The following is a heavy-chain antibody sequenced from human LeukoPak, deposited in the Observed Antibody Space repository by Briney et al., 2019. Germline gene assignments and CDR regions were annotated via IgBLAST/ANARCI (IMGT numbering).Heavy chain of an antibody. J-gene: IGHJ5*02. CDR3: ARGLGPETSRSGWYVWFDP. D-gene: IGHD6-19*01. CDR1: GYTFTSYY. Sequence: GASVKVSCKASGYTFTSYYMHWVRQAPGQGLEWMGIINPSGGSTSYAQKFQGRVTMTRDTSTSTVYMELSSLRSEDTAVYYCARGLGPETSRSGWYVWFDPWGQGTLVTVSS. CDR2: INPSGGST. V-gene: IGHV1-46*01.